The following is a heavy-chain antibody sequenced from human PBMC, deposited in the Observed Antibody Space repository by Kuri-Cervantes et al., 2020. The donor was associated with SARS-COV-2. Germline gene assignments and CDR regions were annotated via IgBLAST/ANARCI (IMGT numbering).Heavy chain of an antibody. CDR1: GFTFSSYW. V-gene: IGHV3-74*01. CDR2: INSDGSST. Sequence: GESLKISCAASGFTFSSYWMHWVRQAPGKGLVWVSRINSDGSSTSYADSVKGRFTISRDNAENTLYLQMNSLRAEDTAVYYCATLDGMDVWGQGTTVTVSS. J-gene: IGHJ6*02. CDR3: ATLDGMDV.